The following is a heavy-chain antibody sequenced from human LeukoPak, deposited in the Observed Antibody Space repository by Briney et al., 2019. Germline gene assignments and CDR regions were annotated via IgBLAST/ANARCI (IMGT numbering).Heavy chain of an antibody. Sequence: ASVKVSCKASGYTFTGYYMHWVRQAPGQGLEWMGWINPNSDGTNYAQKFQGRVTMTRDTSISTAYMELSRLRSDDTAVYYCARTRLGATTDFDYWGQGTLVTVSS. J-gene: IGHJ4*02. CDR2: INPNSDGT. CDR1: GYTFTGYY. V-gene: IGHV1-2*02. D-gene: IGHD1-26*01. CDR3: ARTRLGATTDFDY.